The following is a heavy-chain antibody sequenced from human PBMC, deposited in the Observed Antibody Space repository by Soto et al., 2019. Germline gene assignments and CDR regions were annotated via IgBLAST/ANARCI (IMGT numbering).Heavy chain of an antibody. J-gene: IGHJ6*02. CDR3: AREDSSPPYYYYGMDV. CDR1: GFTFSSYS. D-gene: IGHD6-13*01. Sequence: GGSLRLSCAASGFTFSSYSMNWVRQAPGKGLEWVSSISSSSSYIYYADSVKGRFTISRDNAKNSLYLQMNCLRAEDTAVYYCAREDSSPPYYYYGMDVWGQGTTVTV. V-gene: IGHV3-21*01. CDR2: ISSSSSYI.